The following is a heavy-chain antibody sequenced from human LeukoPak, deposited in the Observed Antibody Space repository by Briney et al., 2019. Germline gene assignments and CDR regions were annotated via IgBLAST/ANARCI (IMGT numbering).Heavy chain of an antibody. Sequence: SETLSLTCAVSGYSISSGYYWGWIRQPPGKGLEWIGSIYHRGSTYYNPSLKSRVTISVDTSKNQFSLKLSSVTAADTAVYYCARLLGVVVPAAIGYWGQGTLVTVSS. CDR1: GYSISSGYY. J-gene: IGHJ4*02. CDR3: ARLLGVVVPAAIGY. D-gene: IGHD2-2*01. CDR2: IYHRGST. V-gene: IGHV4-38-2*01.